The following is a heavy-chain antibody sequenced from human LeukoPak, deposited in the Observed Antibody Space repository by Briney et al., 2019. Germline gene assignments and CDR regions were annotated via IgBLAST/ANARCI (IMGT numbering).Heavy chain of an antibody. CDR3: ARADYYDSSGGDY. CDR1: GFTFSSYN. V-gene: IGHV3-48*01. D-gene: IGHD3-22*01. Sequence: GGSLRLSCAASGFTFSSYNMNWVRQAPGKGLEWVSYISSSSSTIYYADSVKGRFTISRDNAKNSLYLQMNSLRAEDTAVYYCARADYYDSSGGDYWGQGTLVTVSS. CDR2: ISSSSSTI. J-gene: IGHJ4*02.